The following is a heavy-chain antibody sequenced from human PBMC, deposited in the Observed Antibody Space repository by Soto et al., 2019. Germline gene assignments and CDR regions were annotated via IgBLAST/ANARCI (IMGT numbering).Heavy chain of an antibody. J-gene: IGHJ4*02. CDR3: ARARSPLIAAAGSSFYYFDY. V-gene: IGHV2-26*01. D-gene: IGHD6-13*01. CDR2: IFSNDEK. Sequence: SGPTLVNPTETLTLTCTVSGFSLSNARMGVSWIRQPPGKALEWLAHIFSNDEKSYSTSLKSRLTISKDTSKSQVVLTMTNMDPVDTATYYCARARSPLIAAAGSSFYYFDYWGQGTLVTVSS. CDR1: GFSLSNARMG.